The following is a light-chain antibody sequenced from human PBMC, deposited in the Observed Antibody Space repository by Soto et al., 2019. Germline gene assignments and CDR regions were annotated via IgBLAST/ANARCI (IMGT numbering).Light chain of an antibody. CDR3: QSYDATNKV. V-gene: IGLV6-57*01. Sequence: NFMLTQPHSVSESPGKTVIISCTRSSGSIASNYVQWYQQRPGSSPTTVIYEDNQRPSGVPDRFSGSIDSSSNSASLIISGLETEDEADYFCQSYDATNKVFGGGTKVTVL. J-gene: IGLJ3*02. CDR2: EDN. CDR1: SGSIASNY.